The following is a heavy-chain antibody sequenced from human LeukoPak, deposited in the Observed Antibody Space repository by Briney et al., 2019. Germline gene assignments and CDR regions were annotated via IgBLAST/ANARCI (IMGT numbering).Heavy chain of an antibody. D-gene: IGHD3/OR15-3a*01. CDR3: VRVLVLLWTPWEVFDH. J-gene: IGHJ4*02. V-gene: IGHV3-74*01. CDR2: INEDGSII. CDR1: GFTFTSYW. Sequence: GGSLRLSCAASGFTFTSYWTHWVRQVPGGGLGWVSRINEDGSIISYTDSVKGRFSNSRDNHRNTLYLRMNGLRAEEMAVYYCVRVLVLLWTPWEVFDHWGQGTLV.